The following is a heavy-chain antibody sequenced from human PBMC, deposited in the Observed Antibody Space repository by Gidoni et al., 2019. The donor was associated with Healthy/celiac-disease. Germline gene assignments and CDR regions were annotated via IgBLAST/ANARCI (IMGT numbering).Heavy chain of an antibody. Sequence: EVQLVESGGGLVKPGGSLRLSCAASGFTFSNAWMNWVRQAPGKGLEWVGRIKSKTDYAAPVKGRFTISRDDSKNTLYLQMNSLKTEDTAVYYCTTDGGQNWGQGTLVTVSS. CDR1: GFTFSNAW. CDR2: IKSKT. CDR3: TTDGGQN. V-gene: IGHV3-15*07. J-gene: IGHJ4*02. D-gene: IGHD3-16*01.